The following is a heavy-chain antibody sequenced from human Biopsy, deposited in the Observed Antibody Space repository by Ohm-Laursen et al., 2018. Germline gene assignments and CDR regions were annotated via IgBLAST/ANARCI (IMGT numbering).Heavy chain of an antibody. CDR1: EGTFSNYG. Sequence: ASVKVSCKSPEGTFSNYGVNWVRQAPGQGLEWLGGNIPILGTGNYAQKFQDRVTVAADTSTSTATMELRSLRSDDTAVYYCATKLTGYFHHWGQGTLVIVSS. CDR3: ATKLTGYFHH. V-gene: IGHV1-69*06. J-gene: IGHJ1*01. D-gene: IGHD3-9*01. CDR2: NIPILGTG.